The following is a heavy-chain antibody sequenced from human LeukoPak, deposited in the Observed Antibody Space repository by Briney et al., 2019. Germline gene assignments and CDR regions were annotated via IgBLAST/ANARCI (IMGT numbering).Heavy chain of an antibody. CDR1: GYIFTSYW. D-gene: IGHD6-13*01. CDR3: ARAYSSSWFDNWVNWFDP. J-gene: IGHJ5*02. Sequence: GESLKISCKVSGYIFTSYWIGWVRQMPGKGLEWMGIIYPGDSDTRYSPSFQGQVTISADKSISTAYLQWSSLKASDTAMYYCARAYSSSWFDNWVNWFDPWGQGTLVTVSS. CDR2: IYPGDSDT. V-gene: IGHV5-51*01.